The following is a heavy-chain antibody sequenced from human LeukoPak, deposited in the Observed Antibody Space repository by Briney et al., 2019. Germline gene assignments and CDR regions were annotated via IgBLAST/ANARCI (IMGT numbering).Heavy chain of an antibody. Sequence: PSETLSLNCNGYGGSFSGYYWSWIRQPPGKGLEWIREINHSGSTNNNPSLKSRVTISVDTSKNQFSLKLSSLTTADTAVYYCARRLFYSGYDRWGQGTLVTVSS. CDR2: INHSGST. D-gene: IGHD5-12*01. CDR1: GGSFSGYY. V-gene: IGHV4-34*01. J-gene: IGHJ4*02. CDR3: ARRLFYSGYDR.